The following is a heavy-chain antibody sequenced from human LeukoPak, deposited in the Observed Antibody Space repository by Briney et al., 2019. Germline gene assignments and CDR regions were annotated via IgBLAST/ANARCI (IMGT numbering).Heavy chain of an antibody. V-gene: IGHV3-66*01. CDR3: VREFWQRQATHYYYSYMDV. Sequence: PGGSLRLSCAASGFTVRSNHMSWVRQAPGKGLEWVSLIYSGGSTYYAVSVRGRFTFSRDNSKNTLYLQMNSLRAEDTAVYYCVREFWQRQATHYYYSYMDVWGKGTTVTISS. D-gene: IGHD5-24*01. CDR2: IYSGGST. CDR1: GFTVRSNH. J-gene: IGHJ6*03.